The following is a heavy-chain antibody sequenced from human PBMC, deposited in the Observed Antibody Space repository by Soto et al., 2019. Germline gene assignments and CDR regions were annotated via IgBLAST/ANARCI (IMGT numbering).Heavy chain of an antibody. CDR1: GYTFTNYG. CDR3: ARDGDRCTSTRCSPWPDTHFDL. CDR2: ISPYNGNT. J-gene: IGHJ2*01. D-gene: IGHD2-2*01. V-gene: IGHV1-18*01. Sequence: QVQLVQSGDEVKKPGASVKASCKASGYTFTNYGISWVRQAPGQGLEWMGWISPYNGNTKYPQKLQGRVTMTTDTSTRTSYMELRSLRSDDTAVYFCARDGDRCTSTRCSPWPDTHFDLWGRGTLVTVSS.